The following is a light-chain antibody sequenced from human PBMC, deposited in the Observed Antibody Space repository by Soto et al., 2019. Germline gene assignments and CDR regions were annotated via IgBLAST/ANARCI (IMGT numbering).Light chain of an antibody. V-gene: IGKV3-15*01. J-gene: IGKJ4*01. CDR3: QQYGSSPLT. CDR2: GAS. Sequence: EIVMTQSTATLSVSPGQRATLSCSASQSVVSNLAWYQQKPGQAPRLLIYGASTMAAGVPVRFSGSWSGILFFLSISSLQAEAVAVYYWQQYGSSPLTFRGGTKVDTK. CDR1: QSVVSN.